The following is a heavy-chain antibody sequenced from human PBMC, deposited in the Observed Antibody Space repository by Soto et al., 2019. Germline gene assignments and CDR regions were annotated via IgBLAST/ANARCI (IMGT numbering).Heavy chain of an antibody. D-gene: IGHD1-26*01. V-gene: IGHV3-30*03. CDR1: GFTFSSYG. CDR3: ARGRDSGSYRYWYFDL. J-gene: IGHJ2*01. Sequence: QVQLVESGGGVVQPGRSLRLSCAASGFTFSSYGMHWVRQAPGKGLEWVAVISYDGSNKYYADSVKGRFTISRDNSKNTLYLQMNSLRAEDTAVYYCARGRDSGSYRYWYFDLWGRGTLVTVSS. CDR2: ISYDGSNK.